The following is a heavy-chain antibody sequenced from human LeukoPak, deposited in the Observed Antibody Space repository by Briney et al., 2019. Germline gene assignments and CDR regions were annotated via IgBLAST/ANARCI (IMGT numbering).Heavy chain of an antibody. CDR2: IKPDGSEK. J-gene: IGHJ4*02. V-gene: IGHV3-7*01. Sequence: GGSLRLSCAASGFTFSSSWMSWVRQAPGKGLEWVANIKPDGSEKFHVDSVKGRFTISRDNSKSTLSLQMNSLRAEDTAVYYCARYGLTAALDFWGQGTLVTVSS. D-gene: IGHD2-21*02. CDR1: GFTFSSSW. CDR3: ARYGLTAALDF.